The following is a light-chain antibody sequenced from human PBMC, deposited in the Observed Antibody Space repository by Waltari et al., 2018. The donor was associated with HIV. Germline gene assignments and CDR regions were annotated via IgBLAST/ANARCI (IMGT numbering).Light chain of an antibody. CDR3: QQYYIFPYT. CDR1: QGIGYY. CDR2: AAS. Sequence: AIRMTQSPSSFSASTGDRVTITCRASQGIGYYLAWYQQKPGKAPELLMYAASALQNGVPSRFSGSGSGTEFTLNISCLQSEDFATYYCQQYYIFPYTFAQGTILDI. V-gene: IGKV1-8*01. J-gene: IGKJ2*01.